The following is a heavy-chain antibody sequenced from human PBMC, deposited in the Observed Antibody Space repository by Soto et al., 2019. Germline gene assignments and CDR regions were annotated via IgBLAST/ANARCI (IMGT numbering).Heavy chain of an antibody. Sequence: GESLKISCQGSGYNFANYWIGWVRQMPGKGLEWMGIIFPGDSDTIYNPSFQGRVTFSADKSINTAYLQWSSLKASDTAIYYCARPGFGRKGDFSDFDYWGQGTQVTVSS. V-gene: IGHV5-51*01. D-gene: IGHD2-15*01. CDR3: ARPGFGRKGDFSDFDY. CDR2: IFPGDSDT. CDR1: GYNFANYW. J-gene: IGHJ4*02.